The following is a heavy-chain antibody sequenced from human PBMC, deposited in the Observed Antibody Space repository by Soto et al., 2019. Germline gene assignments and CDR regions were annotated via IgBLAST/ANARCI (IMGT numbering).Heavy chain of an antibody. CDR2: IYYSGST. Sequence: SENLSLTCTVTDESINSRSNYWGWIRQPPGKGLEWIGSIYYSGSTYNNPSLRSRVSMSIDTSKDQFSLKLKSVTAADTALYFCSRQRTSVVTQVYFDAWGPGFLVSVS. CDR1: DESINSRSNY. V-gene: IGHV4-39*01. D-gene: IGHD2-21*02. CDR3: SRQRTSVVTQVYFDA. J-gene: IGHJ4*02.